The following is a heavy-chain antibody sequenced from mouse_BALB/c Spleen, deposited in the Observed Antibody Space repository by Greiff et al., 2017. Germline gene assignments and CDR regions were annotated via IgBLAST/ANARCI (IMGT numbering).Heavy chain of an antibody. D-gene: IGHD2-1*01. CDR2: ISSGGSYT. CDR1: GFTFSSYT. V-gene: IGHV5-6-4*01. J-gene: IGHJ1*01. CDR3: TRDGNSGAYYWYFDV. Sequence: DVKLVESGGGLVKPGGSLKLSCAASGFTFSSYTMSWVRQTPEKRLEWVATISSGGSYTYYPDSVKGRFTISRDNAKNTLYLQMSSLKSEDTAMYYCTRDGNSGAYYWYFDVWGAGTTVTVSS.